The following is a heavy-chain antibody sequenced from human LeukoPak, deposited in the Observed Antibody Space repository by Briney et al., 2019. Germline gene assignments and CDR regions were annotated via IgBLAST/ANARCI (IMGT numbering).Heavy chain of an antibody. Sequence: GGSLRLSCAASGFTFSSYEMNWVRQAPGKGLEWVSYISSSGSTIYYADSVKGRFTISRDNSKNTLYLQMNSLRAEDTAVYYCARGIAARGYFDYWGQGTLVTVSS. CDR1: GFTFSSYE. D-gene: IGHD6-6*01. V-gene: IGHV3-48*03. CDR2: ISSSGSTI. J-gene: IGHJ4*02. CDR3: ARGIAARGYFDY.